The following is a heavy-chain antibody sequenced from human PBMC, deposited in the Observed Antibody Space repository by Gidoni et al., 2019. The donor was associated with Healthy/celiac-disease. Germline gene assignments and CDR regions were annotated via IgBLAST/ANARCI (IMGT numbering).Heavy chain of an antibody. V-gene: IGHV5-51*01. Sequence: EVQLVQSGAEVKKPGESLKISCKGSGYSFTSYWIGWGRQMPWKGLEWMGIIYPGDSDNRYSPSFQGQVTISADKSISTAYLQWSSLKASDTAMYYCARQGYDYVWGTLGGNWFDPWGQGTLVTVSS. CDR2: IYPGDSDN. CDR1: GYSFTSYW. CDR3: ARQGYDYVWGTLGGNWFDP. D-gene: IGHD3-16*01. J-gene: IGHJ5*02.